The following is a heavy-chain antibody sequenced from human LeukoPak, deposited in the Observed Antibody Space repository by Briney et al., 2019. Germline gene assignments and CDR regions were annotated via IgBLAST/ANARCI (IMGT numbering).Heavy chain of an antibody. CDR3: ASVVGATSPFDY. CDR1: GYSISSGYY. D-gene: IGHD1-26*01. CDR2: IYHSGST. V-gene: IGHV4-38-2*01. Sequence: SETLSLTCAVSGYSISSGYYWGWIRQPPGKGLEWIGGIYHSGSTYYNPSLKSRVTISVDTSKNQFSLKLSSATAADTAVYYCASVVGATSPFDYWGQGTLVTVSS. J-gene: IGHJ4*02.